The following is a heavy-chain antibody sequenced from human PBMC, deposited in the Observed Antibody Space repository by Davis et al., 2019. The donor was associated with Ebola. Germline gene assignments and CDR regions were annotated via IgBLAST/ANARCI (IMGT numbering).Heavy chain of an antibody. V-gene: IGHV3-11*05. CDR1: GFTFSDYY. CDR2: ISSSTGYT. J-gene: IGHJ4*02. Sequence: GESLKISCAASGFTFSDYYMGWIRQAPGKGLEWISYISSSTGYTNYADSVRGRFTISRDNVRNSLYLQMNSLRAEDTAVYYCAKGGYFDSLEIDSWGQGTLVTVSS. D-gene: IGHD3-9*01. CDR3: AKGGYFDSLEIDS.